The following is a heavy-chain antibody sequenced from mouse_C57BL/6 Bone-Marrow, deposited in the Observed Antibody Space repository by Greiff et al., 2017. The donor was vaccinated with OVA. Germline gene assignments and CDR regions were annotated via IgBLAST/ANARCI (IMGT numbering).Heavy chain of an antibody. CDR1: GFTFSSYT. CDR3: ARHGYGNYGTRYFDV. CDR2: ISGGGGNT. D-gene: IGHD2-10*02. V-gene: IGHV5-9*01. J-gene: IGHJ1*03. Sequence: VQLKESGGGLVKPGGSLKLSCAASGFTFSSYTMSWVRQTPEKRLEWVATISGGGGNTYYPDSVKGRFTISRDNAKNTLYLQMSSLRSEDTALYYCARHGYGNYGTRYFDVWGTGTTVTVSS.